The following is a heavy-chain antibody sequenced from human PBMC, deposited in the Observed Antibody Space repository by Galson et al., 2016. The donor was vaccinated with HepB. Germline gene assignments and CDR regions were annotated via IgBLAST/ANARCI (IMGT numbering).Heavy chain of an antibody. D-gene: IGHD5-18*01. CDR1: GYTFTGYY. Sequence: SVKASCKASGYTFTGYYIHWVRQAPGHGLEWMGWISTYNGHTEYAEKFRARVTLTTDTSRSTAYMELRSLKSDDTAMYYCARDATGYTYGKQPIDYWGQGTLVTVSS. CDR2: ISTYNGHT. J-gene: IGHJ4*02. CDR3: ARDATGYTYGKQPIDY. V-gene: IGHV1-18*04.